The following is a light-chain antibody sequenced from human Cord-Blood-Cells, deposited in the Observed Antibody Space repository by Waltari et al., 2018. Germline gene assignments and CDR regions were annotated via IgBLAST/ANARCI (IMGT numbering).Light chain of an antibody. CDR3: QQRSNWPPVT. J-gene: IGKJ4*01. Sequence: DIVLTQSPAPLSLSPGDRATLPCRASQSVSSDLAWYQQKPGQAPRLLIYDASNRATGIPARCSGSGSGTDFTLTISSLEPEDFAVYYCQQRSNWPPVTFGGGTKVEIK. V-gene: IGKV3-11*01. CDR2: DAS. CDR1: QSVSSD.